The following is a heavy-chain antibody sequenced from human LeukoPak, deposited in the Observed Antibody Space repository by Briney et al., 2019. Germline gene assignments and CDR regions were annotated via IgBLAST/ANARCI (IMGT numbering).Heavy chain of an antibody. J-gene: IGHJ5*02. CDR2: IYHSGST. CDR3: AREVVGATRQRYWFDP. Sequence: SQTLSLTCAVSAGPISSGGYSWSWIRQPPGKGLEWIGYIYHSGSTYYNPSLKSRVTISVDRSKNQFSLKLSSVTAADTAVYYCAREVVGATRQRYWFDPWGQGTLVTVSS. CDR1: AGPISSGGYS. V-gene: IGHV4-30-2*01. D-gene: IGHD1-26*01.